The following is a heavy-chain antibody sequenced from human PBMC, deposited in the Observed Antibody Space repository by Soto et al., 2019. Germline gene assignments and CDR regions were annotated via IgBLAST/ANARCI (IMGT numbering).Heavy chain of an antibody. J-gene: IGHJ5*02. Sequence: GGSLRLSCAASGFTFSSYGMHWVRQAPGKGLEWEAVIWYDGSNKYYADSVKGRFTISRDNSKNTLYLQMNSLRAEDTAVYYCARGTYYYDSSGYYPPLSAWGQGALVTVSS. CDR3: ARGTYYYDSSGYYPPLSA. D-gene: IGHD3-22*01. CDR2: IWYDGSNK. CDR1: GFTFSSYG. V-gene: IGHV3-33*01.